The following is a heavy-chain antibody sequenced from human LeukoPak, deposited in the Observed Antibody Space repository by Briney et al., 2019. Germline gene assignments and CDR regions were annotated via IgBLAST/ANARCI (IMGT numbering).Heavy chain of an antibody. V-gene: IGHV4-59*01. J-gene: IGHJ4*02. CDR2: IHSSGRT. CDR1: GYSSSSYY. D-gene: IGHD5-12*01. Sequence: PSETLTLTCTASGYSSSSYYWSWIRQPPGKTLEWIAYIHSSGRTNYNPALKSRVNMSVDTSKNQFSLKLSSVTAADTAVYYCVRGGGYLPDYWGQGALVTVSS. CDR3: VRGGGYLPDY.